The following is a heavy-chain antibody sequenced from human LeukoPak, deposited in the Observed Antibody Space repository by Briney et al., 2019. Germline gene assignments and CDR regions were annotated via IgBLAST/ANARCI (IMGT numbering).Heavy chain of an antibody. Sequence: GASVKVSCKASGGTFSSYAISWVRQAPGQGLEWMGRIIPIFGTANYAQKFQGRVTITTDESASTAYMELSSLRSEDTAVYYCARSWELPWDDYWGQGTLVTVSS. V-gene: IGHV1-69*05. CDR2: IIPIFGTA. D-gene: IGHD1-26*01. CDR3: ARSWELPWDDY. J-gene: IGHJ4*02. CDR1: GGTFSSYA.